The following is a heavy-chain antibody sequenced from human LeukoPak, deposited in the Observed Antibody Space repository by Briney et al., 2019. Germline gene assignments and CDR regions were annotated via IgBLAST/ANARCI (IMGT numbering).Heavy chain of an antibody. V-gene: IGHV1-18*04. CDR3: ARDITMVRGIIVPYFDY. CDR1: GYTFTSYY. D-gene: IGHD3-10*01. Sequence: ASVKVSCKASGYTFTSYYMHWVRQAPGQGLEWMGWISAYNGNTNYAQKLQGRVTMTTDTSTSTAYMELRSLRSDDTAVYYCARDITMVRGIIVPYFDYWGQGTLVTVSS. J-gene: IGHJ4*02. CDR2: ISAYNGNT.